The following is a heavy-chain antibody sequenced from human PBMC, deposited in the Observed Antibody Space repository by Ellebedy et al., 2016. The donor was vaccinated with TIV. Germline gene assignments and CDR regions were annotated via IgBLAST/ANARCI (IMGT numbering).Heavy chain of an antibody. D-gene: IGHD5-18*01. J-gene: IGHJ4*02. CDR1: GYTFTSYG. V-gene: IGHV1-18*01. Sequence: ASVKVSCKASGYTFTSYGISWVRQAPGQGLEWVGWISAYNGNTNYAQKLQGRVTMTTDTSTSTAYMELRSLRSDDTAVYYCARDGGGSGYNNTFDYWGQGTLVTVSS. CDR3: ARDGGGSGYNNTFDY. CDR2: ISAYNGNT.